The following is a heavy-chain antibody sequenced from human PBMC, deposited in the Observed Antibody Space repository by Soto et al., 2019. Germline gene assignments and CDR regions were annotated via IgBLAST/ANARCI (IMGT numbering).Heavy chain of an antibody. J-gene: IGHJ4*02. V-gene: IGHV3-23*01. CDR3: AGASGYSY. CDR2: ISGSGGST. Sequence: GSLRLSCAASGFTFSSSAMRWVRQAPGKGLEWVSTISGSGGSTYYADSVKGRFTISRDNSRNTLYLQMSSLRAEDTAVYYCAGASGYSYWGQGTLVTVSS. CDR1: GFTFSSSA. D-gene: IGHD3-3*01.